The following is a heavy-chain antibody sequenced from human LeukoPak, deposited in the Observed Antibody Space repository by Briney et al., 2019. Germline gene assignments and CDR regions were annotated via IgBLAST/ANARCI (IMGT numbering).Heavy chain of an antibody. J-gene: IGHJ4*02. CDR1: GFPFRNYW. V-gene: IGHV3-7*04. CDR2: IKEDGSVK. D-gene: IGHD1-26*01. Sequence: PGRSLRLSCAASGFPFRNYWMSWVRQAPGKGLEWVANIKEDGSVKNYVDSVKGRFTISRDNAKNSPYLQMNSLRADDTAVYYCGREVPGGATILDYWGQGTLVTVSS. CDR3: GREVPGGATILDY.